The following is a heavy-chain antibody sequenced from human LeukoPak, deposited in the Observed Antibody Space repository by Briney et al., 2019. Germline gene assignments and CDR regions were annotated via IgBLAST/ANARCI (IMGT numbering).Heavy chain of an antibody. V-gene: IGHV4-38-2*02. Sequence: SETLSLTCTVSGYSISSGYYWGWIRQPPGKGLEWIGSIYHSGSTYYNPSLKSRVTISVDTSKNQFSLKLSSVTAADTAVYYCARFRAAAGTGDVWGKGTTVTVSS. D-gene: IGHD6-13*01. CDR3: ARFRAAAGTGDV. J-gene: IGHJ6*04. CDR1: GYSISSGYY. CDR2: IYHSGST.